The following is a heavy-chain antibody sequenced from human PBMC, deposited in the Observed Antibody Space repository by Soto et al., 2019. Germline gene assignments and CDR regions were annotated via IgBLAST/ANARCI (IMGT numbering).Heavy chain of an antibody. D-gene: IGHD3-9*01. CDR2: IIPMYGIA. V-gene: IGHV1-69*12. CDR1: GGTFKNYG. CDR3: AGEMGGTGLHV. J-gene: IGHJ4*02. Sequence: QVQLVQSGAQVKKPGSSVRVSCRTSGGTFKNYGFSWVRQAPGQGLEWMGGIIPMYGIANYGQIFQGRLTITADASTNTAYMDLSSLKSEDTAVYYCAGEMGGTGLHVWGQGTQVSVSS.